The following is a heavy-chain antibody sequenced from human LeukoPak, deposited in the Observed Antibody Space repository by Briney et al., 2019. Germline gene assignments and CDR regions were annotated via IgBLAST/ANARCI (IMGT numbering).Heavy chain of an antibody. D-gene: IGHD5-12*01. CDR3: ARSGYDFMVRFYYFDY. V-gene: IGHV3-30-3*01. Sequence: GGSLRLSCAASGFTFSSYAMPWVRQAPGKGLEWVAVISYDGSNKYYADSVKGRFTISRDNSKNTLYLQMNSLRAEDTAVYYCARSGYDFMVRFYYFDYWGQGTLVTVSS. CDR2: ISYDGSNK. J-gene: IGHJ4*02. CDR1: GFTFSSYA.